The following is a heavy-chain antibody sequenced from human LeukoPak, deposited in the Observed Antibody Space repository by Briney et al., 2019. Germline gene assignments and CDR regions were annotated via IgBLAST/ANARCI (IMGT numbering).Heavy chain of an antibody. CDR3: ARDGTYYYDSSGYYWFDP. CDR1: GGSISSSSYY. CDR2: IYYSGST. V-gene: IGHV4-39*07. D-gene: IGHD3-22*01. Sequence: SETLSLTCTVSGGSISSSSYYWGWLRQPPGKGLEWIGSIYYSGSTYYNPSLKSRVTISVDTSKNQFSLKLSSVTAADTAVYYCARDGTYYYDSSGYYWFDPWGQGTLVTVSS. J-gene: IGHJ5*02.